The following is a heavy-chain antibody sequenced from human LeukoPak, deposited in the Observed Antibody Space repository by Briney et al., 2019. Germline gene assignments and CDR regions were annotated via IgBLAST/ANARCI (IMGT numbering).Heavy chain of an antibody. J-gene: IGHJ6*02. CDR2: IYYSGST. CDR3: ARDSMDYYYYYGMDV. CDR1: GGSISSYY. Sequence: SGTLSLTCTVSGGSISSYYWSWIRQPPGKGLEWIGYIYYSGSTNYNPSLKSRVTISVDTSKNQFSLKLSSVTAADTAVYYCARDSMDYYYYYGMDVWGQGTTVTVSS. V-gene: IGHV4-59*01.